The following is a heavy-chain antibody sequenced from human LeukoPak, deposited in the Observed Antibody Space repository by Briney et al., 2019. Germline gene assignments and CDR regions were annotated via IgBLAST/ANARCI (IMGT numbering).Heavy chain of an antibody. D-gene: IGHD5-24*01. CDR3: ARHAVEGKWLQFYYFNY. Sequence: GGSLRLSCAASGFTFSSYSMNWVRQAPGKGLEWVSSISSTSTYIYYADSVKGRFTISRDNAKKSLYLQMNSLRAEDTAVYYCARHAVEGKWLQFYYFNYWGQGSLVTVSS. CDR1: GFTFSSYS. CDR2: ISSTSTYI. J-gene: IGHJ4*02. V-gene: IGHV3-21*01.